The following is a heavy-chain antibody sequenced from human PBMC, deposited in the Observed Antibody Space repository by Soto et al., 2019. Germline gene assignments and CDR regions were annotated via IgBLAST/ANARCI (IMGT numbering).Heavy chain of an antibody. Sequence: ASVKVSCKASGYTFTSYGISWVRQAPGQGLEWMGWISAYNGNTNYAQKLQGRVTMTTDTSTSTAYMELRSLRSDDTAVYYCARMAAAGWTRYYMDVCGKGTSVTVSS. CDR1: GYTFTSYG. V-gene: IGHV1-18*01. CDR2: ISAYNGNT. J-gene: IGHJ6*03. CDR3: ARMAAAGWTRYYMDV. D-gene: IGHD6-13*01.